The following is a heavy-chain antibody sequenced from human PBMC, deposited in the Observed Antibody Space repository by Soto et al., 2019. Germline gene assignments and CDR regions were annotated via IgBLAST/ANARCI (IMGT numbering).Heavy chain of an antibody. CDR2: IDLGGNK. D-gene: IGHD5-12*01. CDR3: AIYQRRYSGGSKFDP. J-gene: IGHJ5*02. Sequence: QVQLQESGPGLVRPSETLSLTCTVSDVSIGGSFHYLVWIRQPPGKGLEWIGNIDLGGNKYYNPSLMTRLTLSFDPLKKLLPLHLTSVTATDPAVYYCAIYQRRYSGGSKFDPWGQGTLVTVSS. CDR1: DVSIGGSFHY. V-gene: IGHV4-39*01.